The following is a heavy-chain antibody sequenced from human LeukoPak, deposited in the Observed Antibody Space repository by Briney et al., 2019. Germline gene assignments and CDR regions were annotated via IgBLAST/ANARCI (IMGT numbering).Heavy chain of an antibody. J-gene: IGHJ4*02. D-gene: IGHD6-19*01. CDR1: GFTFSSYA. CDR3: AKDLRSKANYWRLVPNY. V-gene: IGHV3-23*01. CDR2: ISGSGGST. Sequence: GGSLRLSCAASGFTFSSYAMSWVRQAPGKGLEWVSAISGSGGSTYYADSVKGRFTISRDNSKNTLYLQMNSLRAEDTAVYYCAKDLRSKANYWRLVPNYWGQGTLVTVSS.